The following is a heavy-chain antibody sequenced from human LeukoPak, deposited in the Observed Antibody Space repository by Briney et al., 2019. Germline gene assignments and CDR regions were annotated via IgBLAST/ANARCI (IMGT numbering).Heavy chain of an antibody. CDR1: GYIFTSYW. CDR3: ARVGTMVRGVIVHFDY. CDR2: IYPGDSDT. Sequence: HGESLKISCKGSGYIFTSYWIGWVRQMPGKGLEWMGIIYPGDSDTRYSPSFQGQVTISADKSISTAYLQWSSLKASDTAMYYCARVGTMVRGVIVHFDYWGQGILVTVSS. V-gene: IGHV5-51*01. D-gene: IGHD3-10*01. J-gene: IGHJ4*02.